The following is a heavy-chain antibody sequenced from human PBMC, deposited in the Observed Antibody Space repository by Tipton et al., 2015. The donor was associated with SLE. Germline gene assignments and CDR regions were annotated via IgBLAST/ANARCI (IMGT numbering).Heavy chain of an antibody. CDR2: ISSSGFIK. CDR1: GFVFGDYA. D-gene: IGHD3-3*01. Sequence: SLRLSCTASGFVFGDYAMNWFRQAPGKGLEWVSYISSSGFIKYYADAVKGRFTISRDNAKNSLTLQMDSLRAEDTAVYYCATESIFWGQGALVTVSS. J-gene: IGHJ4*02. CDR3: ATESIF. V-gene: IGHV3-48*03.